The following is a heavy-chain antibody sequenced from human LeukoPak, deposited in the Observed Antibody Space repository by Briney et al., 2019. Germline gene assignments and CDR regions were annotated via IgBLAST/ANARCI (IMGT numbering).Heavy chain of an antibody. CDR2: INPNSGGT. V-gene: IGHV1-2*02. D-gene: IGHD6-13*01. J-gene: IGHJ6*03. Sequence: ASVKVSCNTFGYTFTGYYMHWVRQAPGQGLEWMGWINPNSGGTNYAQKFQGRVTMTRDTSISTAYMEPSRLRSDDTAVYYCARDSVGAAGTLYYYYYMDVWGKGTTVTVSS. CDR3: ARDSVGAAGTLYYYYYMDV. CDR1: GYTFTGYY.